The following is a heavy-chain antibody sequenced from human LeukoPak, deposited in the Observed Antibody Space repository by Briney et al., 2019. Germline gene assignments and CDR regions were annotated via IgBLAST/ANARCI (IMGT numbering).Heavy chain of an antibody. Sequence: GGSLRLSCAASGFTFSNAWMSWVRQAPGKGLEWVGRIKSKTDGGTTDYAAPVKGRFTISRDDSKNTLYLQMNSLKTEDTAVYYCARDPCTRGGSCYQTFDYWGQGTLVTVSS. D-gene: IGHD2-15*01. J-gene: IGHJ4*02. CDR3: ARDPCTRGGSCYQTFDY. CDR2: IKSKTDGGTT. V-gene: IGHV3-15*01. CDR1: GFTFSNAW.